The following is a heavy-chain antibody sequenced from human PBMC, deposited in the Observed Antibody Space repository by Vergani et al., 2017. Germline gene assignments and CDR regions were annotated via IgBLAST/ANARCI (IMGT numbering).Heavy chain of an antibody. V-gene: IGHV5-51*01. CDR3: ARHTTYTDS. D-gene: IGHD1-1*01. Sequence: EVELVPSGPEMRKPGESLKISCKGSEYSFGNYWMGWVRQMPGKGLEWMGIIYPADSDTRYIPSFQGQVTISADKSISTAFLQWDSLKASDTALYYCARHTTYTDSWGQGTLVTVSS. CDR2: IYPADSDT. J-gene: IGHJ4*02. CDR1: EYSFGNYW.